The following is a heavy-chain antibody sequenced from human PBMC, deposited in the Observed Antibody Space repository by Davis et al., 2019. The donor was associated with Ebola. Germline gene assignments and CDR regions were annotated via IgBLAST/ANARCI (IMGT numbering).Heavy chain of an antibody. CDR2: IWASGSPP. D-gene: IGHD6-19*01. CDR1: GFAFSTYW. V-gene: IGHV3-21*04. CDR3: ARIESSGWAYYFDS. Sequence: GESLKISCFASGFAFSTYWMHWVRQGPGKGLEWVSTIWASGSPPYYADSVKGRFSIFRDNSRDTVYLQMSSLGAEDTAMYYCARIESSGWAYYFDSWGQGTLVTVSS. J-gene: IGHJ4*02.